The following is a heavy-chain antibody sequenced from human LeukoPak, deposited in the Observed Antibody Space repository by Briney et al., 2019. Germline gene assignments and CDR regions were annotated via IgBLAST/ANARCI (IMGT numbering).Heavy chain of an antibody. V-gene: IGHV4-31*03. CDR3: ARDKALAGFDY. CDR2: IYYSGGT. D-gene: IGHD6-13*01. Sequence: PSETLSLTCTVSGGSISSGGYYWSWIRQHPGKGLEWIGYIYYSGGTYYNPSLKCRVTISVDTSKNQFSLKLSSVTAADTAVYYCARDKALAGFDYWGQGTLVTVSS. J-gene: IGHJ4*02. CDR1: GGSISSGGYY.